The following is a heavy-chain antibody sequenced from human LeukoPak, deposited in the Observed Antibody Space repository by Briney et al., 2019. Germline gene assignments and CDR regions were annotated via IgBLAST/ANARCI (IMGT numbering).Heavy chain of an antibody. CDR1: GFTFSSYS. CDR2: ISSNSIYI. Sequence: GGSLRLSCAASGFTFSSYSMNWVRQAPGKGLEWVSSISSNSIYIYYADSMEGRFTISRDNAKNSLYLQMDTLRAEDTALYYCAKSTLTTYYYYAMDVWGQGTTVTVSS. CDR3: AKSTLTTYYYYAMDV. J-gene: IGHJ6*02. D-gene: IGHD1-1*01. V-gene: IGHV3-21*04.